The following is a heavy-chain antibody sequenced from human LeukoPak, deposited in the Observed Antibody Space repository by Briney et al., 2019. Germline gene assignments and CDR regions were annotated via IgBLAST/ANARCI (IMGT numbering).Heavy chain of an antibody. Sequence: GGSLRLSCAASGFTFSSYAMSWVRQAPGKGLEWVSAISGSGGSTYYADSVKGRFTISRDNSKNTLYLQMNSLRAEDTAVYYCARGEYYYDSSGYSSVDYWGQGTLVTVSS. D-gene: IGHD3-22*01. J-gene: IGHJ4*02. V-gene: IGHV3-23*01. CDR2: ISGSGGST. CDR1: GFTFSSYA. CDR3: ARGEYYYDSSGYSSVDY.